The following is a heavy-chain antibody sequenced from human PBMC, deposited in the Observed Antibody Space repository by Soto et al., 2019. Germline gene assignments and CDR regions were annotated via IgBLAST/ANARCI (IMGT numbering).Heavy chain of an antibody. CDR2: IIPIFGTA. Sequence: QVQLVQSGAEVKKPGSSVKVSCKASGGTFSSYAISWVRQAPGQGLGWMGGIIPIFGTANYAQKFQGRVTITADKSTSTAYMELSSLRSEDTAVYYCARGYCSGGSCYSDWFDPWGQGTLVTVSS. CDR1: GGTFSSYA. J-gene: IGHJ5*02. D-gene: IGHD2-15*01. V-gene: IGHV1-69*06. CDR3: ARGYCSGGSCYSDWFDP.